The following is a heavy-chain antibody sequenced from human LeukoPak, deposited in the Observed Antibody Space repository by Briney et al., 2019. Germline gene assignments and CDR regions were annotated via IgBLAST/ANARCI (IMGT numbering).Heavy chain of an antibody. Sequence: GGSLRLSCAASGFTFSSYAMSWVRQAPGKGLEWVSAIIGSGVSTDYADSVKGRFTISRDNSKNTLYLQMNSLRAEDTAVYYCAKDVGWLQAFDYWGQGTLVTVFS. J-gene: IGHJ4*02. D-gene: IGHD5-24*01. CDR1: GFTFSSYA. CDR3: AKDVGWLQAFDY. CDR2: IIGSGVST. V-gene: IGHV3-23*01.